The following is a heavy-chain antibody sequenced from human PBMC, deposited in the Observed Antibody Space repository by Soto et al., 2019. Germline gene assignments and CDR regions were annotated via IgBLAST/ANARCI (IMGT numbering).Heavy chain of an antibody. CDR1: GFKFSNCA. CDR2: ISATGGGT. J-gene: IGHJ4*02. D-gene: IGHD3-16*01. V-gene: IGHV3-23*01. Sequence: QPGGSLRLSCAASGFKFSNCAMSWVRQAPGKGLEWVSLISATGGGTYYADSVKGRFTISRDNSHNTLYLQVHSLTAEDTAVYYCAKDRRAGGNSAFYFDFWGQGAQVTVSS. CDR3: AKDRRAGGNSAFYFDF.